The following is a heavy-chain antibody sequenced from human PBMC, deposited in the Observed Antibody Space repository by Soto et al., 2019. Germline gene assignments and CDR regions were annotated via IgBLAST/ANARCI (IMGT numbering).Heavy chain of an antibody. CDR1: GDFLKNRY. CDR3: ARSSMVPVDSVDS. D-gene: IGHD2-8*01. Sequence: PSQNFRDTSSGSGDFLKNRYWAWIRHSPGKGLEWIGNIYDSGSTNYSPALKSRVSMSVDTSKNLFSLKMNSVTAADTAVYYCARSSMVPVDSVDSRGKGTV. V-gene: IGHV4-59*11. CDR2: IYDSGST. J-gene: IGHJ4*02.